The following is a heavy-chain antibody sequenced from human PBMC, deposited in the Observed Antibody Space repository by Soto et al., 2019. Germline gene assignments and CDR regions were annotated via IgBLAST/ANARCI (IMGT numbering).Heavy chain of an antibody. Sequence: GGSLRLSCADSGFIISNNWMHWVRQAPGKGLVWVSRINSDGSSTSYADSVKGRFTISRDNAKNTLYLQMNSLRAEDTAVYYCARGPSGWYGFDYWGQGTLVTVSS. CDR2: INSDGSST. V-gene: IGHV3-74*01. CDR3: ARGPSGWYGFDY. D-gene: IGHD6-19*01. CDR1: GFIISNNW. J-gene: IGHJ4*02.